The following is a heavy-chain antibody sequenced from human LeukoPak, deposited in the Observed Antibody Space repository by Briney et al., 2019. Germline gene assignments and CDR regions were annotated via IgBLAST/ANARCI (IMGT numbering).Heavy chain of an antibody. V-gene: IGHV4-59*01. J-gene: IGHJ4*02. CDR1: GGSISTYY. CDR2: IYYTGST. CDR3: ARSGGYSSSWSL. Sequence: SETLSLTCTVSGGSISTYYWNWIRQPPGKGLEWIGYIYYTGSTNYNPSLKSRVTISVDTSKNQFSLKLSSVTAAYTAVYYCARSGGYSSSWSLWGQGTLVTVSS. D-gene: IGHD6-13*01.